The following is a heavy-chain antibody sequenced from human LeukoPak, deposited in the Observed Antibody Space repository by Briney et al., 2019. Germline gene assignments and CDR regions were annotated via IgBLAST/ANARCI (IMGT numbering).Heavy chain of an antibody. Sequence: GGSLRLSCAASGFTFSSYAMSWVRQAPGKGLEWVSAISGSGGSTYYADSVKGRFTISRDNSKNTLYLQLNSLSAEGTAVYYCAKGSLRGQLWFGYDYWGQGTLVTVSS. CDR3: AKGSLRGQLWFGYDY. V-gene: IGHV3-23*01. CDR2: ISGSGGST. D-gene: IGHD5-18*01. CDR1: GFTFSSYA. J-gene: IGHJ4*02.